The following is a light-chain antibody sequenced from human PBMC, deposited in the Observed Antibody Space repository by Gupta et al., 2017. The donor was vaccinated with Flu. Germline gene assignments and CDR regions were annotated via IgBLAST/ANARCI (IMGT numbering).Light chain of an antibody. CDR1: QGINNF. CDR2: YAV. V-gene: IGKV1-39*01. CDR3: QQAHDTQYT. J-gene: IGKJ2*01. Sequence: PSPGDASVIARSSITCLVSQGINNFLNWYQLRPGQAPNLLIYYAVNLAWGVPERFSGRGSGTNFSLIINKLQPEDVATYFCQQAHDTQYTFGQGTTLEIK.